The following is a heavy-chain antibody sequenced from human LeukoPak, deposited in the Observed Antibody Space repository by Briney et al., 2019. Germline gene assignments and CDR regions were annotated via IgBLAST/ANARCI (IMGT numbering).Heavy chain of an antibody. CDR2: IYHSGST. D-gene: IGHD2-2*01. CDR1: GGSISSGGYS. Sequence: SQTLSLTCAVSGGSISSGGYSWSWIRQPPGKGLEWIGYIYHSGSTYYNPSLKSRVTISVDRSKNQFSLKLSSVTAADTAVYYCARAGLPADYNWFDPWGQGTLVTVPS. J-gene: IGHJ5*02. V-gene: IGHV4-30-2*01. CDR3: ARAGLPADYNWFDP.